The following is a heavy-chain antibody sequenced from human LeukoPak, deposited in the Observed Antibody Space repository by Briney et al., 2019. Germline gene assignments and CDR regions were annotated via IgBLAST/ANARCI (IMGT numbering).Heavy chain of an antibody. CDR3: ARDRAWYDKPIYFQH. J-gene: IGHJ1*01. V-gene: IGHV3-30-3*01. CDR2: ISYDGSNK. CDR1: GFTFSSYA. D-gene: IGHD2-15*01. Sequence: PGGSLRLSCAASGFTFSSYAMHWVRQAPGKGLEWVAVISYDGSNKYYADSVKGRFTISRDNSKNTLYLQMNSLRAEDTAVYYCARDRAWYDKPIYFQHWGQGTLVTVFS.